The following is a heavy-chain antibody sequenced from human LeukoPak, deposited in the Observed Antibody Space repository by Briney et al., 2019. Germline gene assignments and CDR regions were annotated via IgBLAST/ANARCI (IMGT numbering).Heavy chain of an antibody. CDR2: IYYSGST. D-gene: IGHD6-6*01. J-gene: IGHJ3*02. V-gene: IGHV4-39*01. CDR1: GGSISSSSYY. CDR3: ASEYSRLLAFDI. Sequence: SETLPLTCTVSGGSISSSSYYWGWIRQPPGKGLEWIGSIYYSGSTYYNPSLKSRVTISVDTSKNQFSLKLSSVTAADTAVYYCASEYSRLLAFDIWGQGTMVTVSS.